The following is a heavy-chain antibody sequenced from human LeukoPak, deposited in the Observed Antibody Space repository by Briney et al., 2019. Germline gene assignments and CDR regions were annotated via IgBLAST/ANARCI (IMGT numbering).Heavy chain of an antibody. J-gene: IGHJ4*02. D-gene: IGHD3-16*01. CDR1: GYTFTGYY. V-gene: IGHV1-2*02. Sequence: ASVKVSCKASGYTFTGYYMHWVRQAPGQGLEWMGWINPNSDDTNYAQKFQGRVTMTTDTSISTAYMELSRLRSDDTAVYYCARKRKGAYDFDFWGQGTLVTVSA. CDR2: INPNSDDT. CDR3: ARKRKGAYDFDF.